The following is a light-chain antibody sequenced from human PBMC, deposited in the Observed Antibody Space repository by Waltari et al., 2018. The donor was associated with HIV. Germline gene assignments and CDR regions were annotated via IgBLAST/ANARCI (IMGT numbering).Light chain of an antibody. J-gene: IGLJ3*02. Sequence: QSVLTQPPSASGTPGQRVTIPCSGSSPNIGSNTLNWYQQLPGTAPKLLIYSNNQRPSGVPDRFSGSKSGTSASLAISGLQSEDEADYYCTAWDDGLSDPVFGGGTKLTVL. V-gene: IGLV1-44*01. CDR2: SNN. CDR3: TAWDDGLSDPV. CDR1: SPNIGSNT.